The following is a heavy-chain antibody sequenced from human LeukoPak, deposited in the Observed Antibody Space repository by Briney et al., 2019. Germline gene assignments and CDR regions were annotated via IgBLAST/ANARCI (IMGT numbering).Heavy chain of an antibody. V-gene: IGHV1-24*01. Sequence: ASVKVSCKVSGYTLTELSMHWVRQAPGKGLEWMGGFDPEDGETIYAQRFQGRVTMTEDTSTDTAYMELSSLRSEDTAVYYCATAVRSWLEWELLLDYWGQGTLVTVSS. CDR3: ATAVRSWLEWELLLDY. D-gene: IGHD1-26*01. CDR1: GYTLTELS. J-gene: IGHJ4*02. CDR2: FDPEDGET.